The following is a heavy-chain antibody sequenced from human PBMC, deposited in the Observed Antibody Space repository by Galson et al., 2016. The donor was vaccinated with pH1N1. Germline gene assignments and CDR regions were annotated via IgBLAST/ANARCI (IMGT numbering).Heavy chain of an antibody. Sequence: SVKVSCRASGYTFNALYIYWVRQAPGQGLEWMGRINGNSGATKYAQRFQGRVTVTRDSSITTSYMELSNLTPDDTALYFCASGLRHVDSLPIDSWGQGTLVSVSS. J-gene: IGHJ5*01. CDR1: GYTFNALY. D-gene: IGHD3-9*01. V-gene: IGHV1-2*06. CDR3: ASGLRHVDSLPIDS. CDR2: INGNSGAT.